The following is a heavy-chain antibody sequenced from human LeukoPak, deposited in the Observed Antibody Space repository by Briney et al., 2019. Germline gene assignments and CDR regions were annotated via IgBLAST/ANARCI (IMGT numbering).Heavy chain of an antibody. D-gene: IGHD7-27*01. CDR1: GFSFSTYA. CDR2: ISGSAGST. V-gene: IGHV3-23*01. J-gene: IGHJ6*02. CDR3: ARDGEPRYWGSGYYYGMDV. Sequence: PVGSLRLSCAASGFSFSTYAMNWVRQAPGKGLEWVSSISGSAGSTYYADPVKGRFTISRDNSKNTLSLQMNSLRADDTAVYYCARDGEPRYWGSGYYYGMDVWGQGTTVTVSS.